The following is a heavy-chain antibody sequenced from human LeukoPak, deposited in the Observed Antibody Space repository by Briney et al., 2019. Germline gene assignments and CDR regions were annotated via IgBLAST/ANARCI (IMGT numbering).Heavy chain of an antibody. J-gene: IGHJ1*01. CDR3: ARHCSSWYREYFQH. CDR1: GGTFSSYA. Sequence: SVKVSCKASGGTFSSYAISWVRQAPGQGLEWMGGIIPIFGTANYAQKFQGRVTITADESTSTAYMELSSLRSEDTAVYYCARHCSSWYREYFQHWGQGTLVTVSS. V-gene: IGHV1-69*13. CDR2: IIPIFGTA. D-gene: IGHD6-13*01.